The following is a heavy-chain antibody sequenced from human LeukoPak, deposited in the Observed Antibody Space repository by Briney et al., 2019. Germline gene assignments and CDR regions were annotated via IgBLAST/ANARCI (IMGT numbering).Heavy chain of an antibody. CDR2: IWCDGSSK. V-gene: IGHV3-33*01. Sequence: GGSLRLSCAASGFTFSSYGMHWVRQAPGKGLEWVAVIWCDGSSKYYADSVKGRFTISRDSSKNTLYLQMNSLRAEDTAVYFCARESSSGSYLDYWGQGTLVTVSS. D-gene: IGHD1-26*01. CDR3: ARESSSGSYLDY. J-gene: IGHJ4*02. CDR1: GFTFSSYG.